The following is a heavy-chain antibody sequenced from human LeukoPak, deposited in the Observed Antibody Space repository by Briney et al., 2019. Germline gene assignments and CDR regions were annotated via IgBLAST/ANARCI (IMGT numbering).Heavy chain of an antibody. J-gene: IGHJ4*02. CDR3: AKRTDGSGTYYSFDF. D-gene: IGHD3-10*01. Sequence: PGGSLRLSCAVSGFTFSTYAMSWVRQAPGEGLEWVSGISGSGASTYYADSVKGRFTISRDNSKNTLYLQMNSLRAEDTAIYYCAKRTDGSGTYYSFDFWGQGTLVTVSS. CDR2: ISGSGAST. CDR1: GFTFSTYA. V-gene: IGHV3-23*01.